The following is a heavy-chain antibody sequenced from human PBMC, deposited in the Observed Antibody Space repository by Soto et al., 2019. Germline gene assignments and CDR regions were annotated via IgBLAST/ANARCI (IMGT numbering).Heavy chain of an antibody. CDR2: ISAYNGNT. Sequence: ASVKVSCKASGYTFTSYGISWVRQAPGQGLEWMGWISAYNGNTNYAQKLQGRVTMTTDTSTSTAYMELRSLRSDDTAVYYCARDSYDFWSGPAYYYYGMDVWGQGTTVTVSS. J-gene: IGHJ6*02. V-gene: IGHV1-18*01. CDR1: GYTFTSYG. D-gene: IGHD3-3*01. CDR3: ARDSYDFWSGPAYYYYGMDV.